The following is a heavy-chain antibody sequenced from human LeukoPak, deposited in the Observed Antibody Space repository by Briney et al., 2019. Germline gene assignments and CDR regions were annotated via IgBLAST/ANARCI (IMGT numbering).Heavy chain of an antibody. CDR2: INHSGST. D-gene: IGHD5-18*01. Sequence: SETLSLTCAVYGGSFSGYYWSWIRQLPGKGLEWIGEINHSGSTNYNPSLKSRGTISVDTSKNQFSLKLSSVTAADTAVYYCARSGIQLWHPNVFDYWGQGTLVTVSS. V-gene: IGHV4-34*01. CDR3: ARSGIQLWHPNVFDY. CDR1: GGSFSGYY. J-gene: IGHJ4*02.